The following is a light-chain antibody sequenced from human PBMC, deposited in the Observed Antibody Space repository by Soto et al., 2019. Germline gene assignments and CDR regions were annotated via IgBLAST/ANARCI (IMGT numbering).Light chain of an antibody. J-gene: IGKJ1*01. CDR2: GAS. V-gene: IGKV3-15*01. Sequence: EIVMTQSPATLSVSPGERATLSCRASQSVSSNLAWYQQKPGQAPRLLIYGASTRASGIPARFSGSGSGTEFTLTISSPQSEDFAVYYCQQYNSWLWTFGQGTKVDIK. CDR3: QQYNSWLWT. CDR1: QSVSSN.